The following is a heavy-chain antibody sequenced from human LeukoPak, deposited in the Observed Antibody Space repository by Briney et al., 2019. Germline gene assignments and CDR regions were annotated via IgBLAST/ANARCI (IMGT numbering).Heavy chain of an antibody. CDR2: ISVSGST. V-gene: IGHV3-23*01. D-gene: IGHD2-15*01. Sequence: GGSLRLSCAASGFTLSSYAMSWVRQGPGKGLEWVSAISVSGSTYHADSVKGRFTISRDSSKNTLYLQMNSLRAEDAAAYYCAKAPVTTCSGAYCYPFDYWGQGTLVTVSS. CDR3: AKAPVTTCSGAYCYPFDY. CDR1: GFTLSSYA. J-gene: IGHJ4*02.